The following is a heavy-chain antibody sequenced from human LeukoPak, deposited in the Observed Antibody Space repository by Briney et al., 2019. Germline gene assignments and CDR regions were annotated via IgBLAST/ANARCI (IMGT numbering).Heavy chain of an antibody. D-gene: IGHD3-10*01. CDR2: INPNSGGT. Sequence: ASVNASCKTSGYTFTDYYMHWVRQAPGQGLEWMGWINPNSGGTNYAQKFQGWVTMTRDTSINTAYMGVSRLKSDDTAVDYCASHYYGSGINYYGMDVWGQGTTVTVSS. V-gene: IGHV1-2*04. CDR1: GYTFTDYY. J-gene: IGHJ6*02. CDR3: ASHYYGSGINYYGMDV.